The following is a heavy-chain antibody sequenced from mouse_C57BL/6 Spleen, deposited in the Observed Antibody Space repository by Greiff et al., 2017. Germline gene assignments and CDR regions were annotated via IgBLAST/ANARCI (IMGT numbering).Heavy chain of an antibody. J-gene: IGHJ2*01. V-gene: IGHV1-69*01. CDR3: ARGSDYYFDY. Sequence: QVQLQQPGAELVMPGASVKLSCKASGYTFTSYWMHWVKQRPGQGLEWIGEIDPSDSYTNYNQKFKGKSTLTVDKSSSTAYMQLSSLTSEDSAVYYCARGSDYYFDYWGQGTTLTVSS. D-gene: IGHD1-3*01. CDR2: IDPSDSYT. CDR1: GYTFTSYW.